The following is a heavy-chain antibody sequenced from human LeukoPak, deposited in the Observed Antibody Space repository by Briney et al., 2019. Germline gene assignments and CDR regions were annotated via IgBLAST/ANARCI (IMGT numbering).Heavy chain of an antibody. Sequence: ASVKVSCKASGYTFTSYYMHWVRQAPGQGLEWMGGIIPIFGTANYAQKFQGRVTITADKSTSTAYMELSSLRSEDTAVYYCASGIYYYDSSGPGVYYYYMDVWGKGTTVTVSS. CDR2: IIPIFGTA. CDR3: ASGIYYYDSSGPGVYYYYMDV. V-gene: IGHV1-69*06. D-gene: IGHD3-22*01. J-gene: IGHJ6*03. CDR1: GYTFTSYY.